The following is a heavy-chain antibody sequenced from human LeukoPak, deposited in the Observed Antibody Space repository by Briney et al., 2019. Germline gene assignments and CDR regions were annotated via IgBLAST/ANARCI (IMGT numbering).Heavy chain of an antibody. J-gene: IGHJ4*02. D-gene: IGHD3-10*01. V-gene: IGHV3-23*01. Sequence: GGSLRLSCAASGFTFSTYAMSWVRQAPGKGLEWVSAISSSGGSTYYADSVKGRFTISRDNSKNTLSLQMNSLRAEDTAVYYCAKDSPCYYGSGYNVWGQGTLVTVSS. CDR2: ISSSGGST. CDR1: GFTFSTYA. CDR3: AKDSPCYYGSGYNV.